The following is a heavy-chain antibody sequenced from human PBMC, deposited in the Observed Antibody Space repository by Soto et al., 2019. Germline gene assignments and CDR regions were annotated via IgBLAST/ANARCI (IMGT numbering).Heavy chain of an antibody. CDR2: IYYSGST. CDR3: ARLPGCSGGSCYTFFDY. Sequence: PSETLSLTCTVSCGSISSYYWSWIRQPPGKGLEWIGYIYYSGSTNYNPSLKSRVTISVDTSKNQFSLKLSSVTAADTAVYYCARLPGCSGGSCYTFFDYWGQGTLVTRLL. CDR1: CGSISSYY. J-gene: IGHJ4*02. V-gene: IGHV4-59*01. D-gene: IGHD2-15*01.